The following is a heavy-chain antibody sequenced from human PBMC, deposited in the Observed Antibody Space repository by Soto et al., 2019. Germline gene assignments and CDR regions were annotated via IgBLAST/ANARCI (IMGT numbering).Heavy chain of an antibody. D-gene: IGHD1-26*01. CDR1: GFTFSSYG. V-gene: IGHV3-33*01. J-gene: IGHJ4*02. CDR2: IWYDGSNK. Sequence: GGSLRLSCAASGFTFSSYGMHWVRQAPGKGLEWVAVIWYDGSNKYYADSVKGRFTISRDNSKNTLYPQMNSLRAEDTAVYYCARHSGSYSRRDYYFDYWGQGTLVTVSS. CDR3: ARHSGSYSRRDYYFDY.